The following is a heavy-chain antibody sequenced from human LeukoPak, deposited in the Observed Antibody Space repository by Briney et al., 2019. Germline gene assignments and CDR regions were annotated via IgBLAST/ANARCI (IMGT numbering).Heavy chain of an antibody. Sequence: SETLSLTCTVSGGSISSSSYYWGWIRQPPGKGLEWIGSIYYSGSTYYNPSLKSRVTISVDTSKNQFSLKLSSVTAADTAVYYCARDRDYYDSSGYYYFDYWGQGTLVTVSS. V-gene: IGHV4-39*07. CDR1: GGSISSSSYY. J-gene: IGHJ4*02. CDR3: ARDRDYYDSSGYYYFDY. D-gene: IGHD3-22*01. CDR2: IYYSGST.